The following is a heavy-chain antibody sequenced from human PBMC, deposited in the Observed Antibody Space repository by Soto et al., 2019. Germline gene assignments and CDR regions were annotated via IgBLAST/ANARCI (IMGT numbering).Heavy chain of an antibody. V-gene: IGHV3-23*01. CDR3: AKRRGAGGHFDY. CDR1: GFTFSSYA. D-gene: IGHD2-15*01. J-gene: IGHJ4*02. CDR2: VSIGGST. Sequence: DVQLLESGGGLVQPEGSLRLSCAASGFTFSSYAMGWVRQGPGKGLEWVAVVSIGGSTHYADSVRGRFTISRDNSKNPPSLQMKRLTAGDTAVYFCAKRRGAGGHFDYWGQGALVTVSS.